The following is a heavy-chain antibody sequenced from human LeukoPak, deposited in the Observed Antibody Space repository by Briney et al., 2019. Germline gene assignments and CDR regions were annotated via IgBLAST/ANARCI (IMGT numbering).Heavy chain of an antibody. Sequence: PSETLSLTCAVYGGSFSGYYWSWIRQPPGKGLEWTGEINHSGSTNYNPSLKSRVTISVDTSKNQFSLKLSSVTAADTAVYYCARTIAAAGTPPFDYWGQGTLVTVSS. CDR3: ARTIAAAGTPPFDY. V-gene: IGHV4-34*01. CDR1: GGSFSGYY. D-gene: IGHD6-13*01. CDR2: INHSGST. J-gene: IGHJ4*02.